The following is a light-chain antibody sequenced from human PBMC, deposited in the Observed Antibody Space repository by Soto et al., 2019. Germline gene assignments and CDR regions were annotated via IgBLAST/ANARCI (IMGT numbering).Light chain of an antibody. CDR3: QQSYSTPPWT. J-gene: IGKJ1*01. Sequence: DIPVTHSAASLSASVLYRVTITCRLSQSIVTYLNWYLQKPGKAPKLLIYAASNLQSGVPSRFSGSGSGTDFTLTISGLQPEDFATYFCQQSYSTPPWTFGQGTKVDIK. V-gene: IGKV1-39*01. CDR2: AAS. CDR1: QSIVTY.